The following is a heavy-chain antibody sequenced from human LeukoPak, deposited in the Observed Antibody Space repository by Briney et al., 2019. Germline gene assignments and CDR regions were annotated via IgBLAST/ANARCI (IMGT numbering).Heavy chain of an antibody. D-gene: IGHD2-2*01. V-gene: IGHV3-23*01. CDR1: GFTFDDYG. J-gene: IGHJ4*02. CDR2: ISGSGGST. Sequence: GGSLRLSCAASGFTFDDYGMSWVRQAPGKGLEWVSAISGSGGSTYYADSVKGRFTISRDNSKNTLYLQMNSLRAEDTAVYYCAKERAPGGAAAIFDYWGQGTLVTVSS. CDR3: AKERAPGGAAAIFDY.